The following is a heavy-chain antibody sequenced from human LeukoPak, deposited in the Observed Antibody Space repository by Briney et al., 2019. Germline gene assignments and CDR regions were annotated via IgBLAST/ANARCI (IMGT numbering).Heavy chain of an antibody. D-gene: IGHD4-23*01. V-gene: IGHV1-18*01. J-gene: IGHJ4*02. CDR1: GYTFTSYG. CDR2: ISAYNGNT. Sequence: GASVKVSCKASGYTFTSYGVSWVRQVPGQGLEWMGWISAYNGNTNYAQKLQGRVTMTTDTSTSTAYMELRSLRSDDTAVYYCARARYGGNSEVGDYWGQGTLVTVSS. CDR3: ARARYGGNSEVGDY.